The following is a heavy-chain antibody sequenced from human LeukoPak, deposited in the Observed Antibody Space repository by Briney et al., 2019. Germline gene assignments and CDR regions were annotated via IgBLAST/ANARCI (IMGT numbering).Heavy chain of an antibody. CDR2: ISSSGSTI. CDR1: GFTFSDYY. V-gene: IGHV3-11*01. J-gene: IGHJ6*03. CDR3: ARDYYYYYMDV. Sequence: GGSLRLSCAASGFTFSDYYMSWVRQAPGKGLEWVPYISSSGSTIYYADSVKGRLTISRDNAKNSLYLQMNSLRAEDTAVYYCARDYYYYYMDVWGKGTTVTISS.